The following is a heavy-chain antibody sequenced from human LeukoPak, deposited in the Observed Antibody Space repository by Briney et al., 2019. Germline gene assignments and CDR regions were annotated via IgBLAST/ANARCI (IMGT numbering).Heavy chain of an antibody. J-gene: IGHJ4*02. CDR2: IYYSGST. CDR1: GGSISSSSYY. D-gene: IGHD3-10*01. CDR3: ATYQRGVINY. V-gene: IGHV4-39*07. Sequence: PSETLSLTCTVSGGSISSSSYYWGWIRQPPGKGLEWIGSIYYSGSTYYNPSLKSRVTISVDTSKNQFSLKLSSVTAADTAVYYCATYQRGVINYWGQGTLVTVSS.